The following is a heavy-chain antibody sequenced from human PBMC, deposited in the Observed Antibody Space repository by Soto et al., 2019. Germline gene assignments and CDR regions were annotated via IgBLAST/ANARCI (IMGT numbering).Heavy chain of an antibody. CDR1: GYNFITFW. CDR2: IYPGDSET. D-gene: IGHD3-3*01. V-gene: IGHV5-51*01. Sequence: PGQSLKISGKGSGYNFITFWSGWVRQAPGKGLEWMGIIYPGDSETKYSPDFEGQVTISADRPTNTAYLQWRSLRASDTSMYYCARLDFPGAIYFDSWGPGTLVTVPS. CDR3: ARLDFPGAIYFDS. J-gene: IGHJ4*02.